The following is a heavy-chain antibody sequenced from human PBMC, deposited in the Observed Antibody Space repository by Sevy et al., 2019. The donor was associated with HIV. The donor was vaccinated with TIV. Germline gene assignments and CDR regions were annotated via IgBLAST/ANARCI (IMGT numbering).Heavy chain of an antibody. D-gene: IGHD2-21*02. CDR1: GFTFSNYG. CDR2: ISGSGYST. V-gene: IGHV3-23*01. J-gene: IGHJ4*02. Sequence: GGSLRLSCAASGFTFSNYGMSWVRQAPGKGLEWVSAISGSGYSTYYADSVEGRLTISRDKSRNTLYLQINSLRAGDRAVYYCAKHIAYCGGDCYPPLYYFDYWGQGTLVTVSS. CDR3: AKHIAYCGGDCYPPLYYFDY.